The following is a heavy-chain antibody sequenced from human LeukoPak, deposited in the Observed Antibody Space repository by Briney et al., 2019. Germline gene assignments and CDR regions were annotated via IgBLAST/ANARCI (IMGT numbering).Heavy chain of an antibody. Sequence: ASVEVSCKASGYXFTGYYMHWVRQAPGQGLEWMGWINPNSGGTNYAQKFQGRVTMTRDTSISTAYMELSRLTSDDTAVYYCARGVAEAVNWFDPWGQGTLVTVSS. CDR3: ARGVAEAVNWFDP. D-gene: IGHD6-13*01. V-gene: IGHV1-2*02. J-gene: IGHJ5*02. CDR1: GYXFTGYY. CDR2: INPNSGGT.